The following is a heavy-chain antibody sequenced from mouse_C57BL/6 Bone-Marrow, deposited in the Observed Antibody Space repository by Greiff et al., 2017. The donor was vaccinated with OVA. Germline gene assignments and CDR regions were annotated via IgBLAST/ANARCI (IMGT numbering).Heavy chain of an antibody. CDR1: GYSITSDY. CDR3: ARFHYYGSSYEDWYFDV. D-gene: IGHD1-1*01. V-gene: IGHV3-8*01. J-gene: IGHJ1*03. Sequence: EVQLQQSGPGLANPSQPLSLTCSVTGYSITSDYWNWIRKFPGNKLEYMGYISYSGSTYYNPSLKSRISITRDTSKNQYYLQLNSVTTEDTATYYCARFHYYGSSYEDWYFDVWGTGTTVTVSS. CDR2: ISYSGST.